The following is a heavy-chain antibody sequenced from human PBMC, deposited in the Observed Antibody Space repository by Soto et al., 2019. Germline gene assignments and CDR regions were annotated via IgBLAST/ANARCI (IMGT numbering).Heavy chain of an antibody. J-gene: IGHJ6*02. CDR2: IYYSGST. V-gene: IGHV4-39*01. CDR3: AMERVPENYYYGMDX. Sequence: PSETLSLTCTVSGGSISSSSYYWGWIRQPPGKGLEWIGSIYYSGSTYYNPSLKSRVTISVDTSKNQFSLKLSSVTAADTAVYYCAMERVPENYYYGMDXWGQGTTVTVSS. D-gene: IGHD1-1*01. CDR1: GGSISSSSYY.